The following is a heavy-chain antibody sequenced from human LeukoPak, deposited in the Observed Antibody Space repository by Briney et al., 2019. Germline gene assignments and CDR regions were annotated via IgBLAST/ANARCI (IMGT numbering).Heavy chain of an antibody. Sequence: KTGGSVRLSCAASVFLFSSYSMYWVRQAPWKGLEWVSYISSSSSYIYYADSVKGRFTISRDNAKNSLYLQMNSLRAEDTAVYYCARGSGLYYGSGISFDYWGQGTLVTVSS. CDR1: VFLFSSYS. D-gene: IGHD3-10*01. V-gene: IGHV3-21*01. J-gene: IGHJ4*02. CDR2: ISSSSSYI. CDR3: ARGSGLYYGSGISFDY.